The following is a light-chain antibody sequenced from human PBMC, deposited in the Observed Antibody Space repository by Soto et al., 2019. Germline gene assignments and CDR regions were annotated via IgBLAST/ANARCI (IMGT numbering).Light chain of an antibody. CDR2: EVD. CDR3: TSFADSYYLV. CDR1: SSDVGGYNR. J-gene: IGLJ1*01. V-gene: IGLV2-8*01. Sequence: QSALTQPPSASGSPGQSVTTSCTGTSSDVGGYNRVSWYLHHPGKAPKLILYEVDKRPSGVPDRFSGSKSGNTASLTVSGLQAEDEADYYCTSFADSYYLVFGAGTKVTVL.